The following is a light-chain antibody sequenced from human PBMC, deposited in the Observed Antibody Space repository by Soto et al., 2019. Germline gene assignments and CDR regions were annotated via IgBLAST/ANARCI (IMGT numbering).Light chain of an antibody. CDR2: DAS. Sequence: DIVMTQFPVTLSLPPGERATLSCRASQSVSSNLAWYQQTPGQAPRLLIYDASSRATGVPARFSGSGSGTDFTLTICCLQSEDCTRYCCPLYKKLPLTLGGGTKVDI. V-gene: IGKV3-15*01. J-gene: IGKJ4*01. CDR3: PLYKKLPLT. CDR1: QSVSSN.